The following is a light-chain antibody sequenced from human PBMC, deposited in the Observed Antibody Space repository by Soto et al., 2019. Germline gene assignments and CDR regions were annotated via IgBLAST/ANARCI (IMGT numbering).Light chain of an antibody. J-gene: IGKJ5*01. CDR3: QQYNNWPPIT. CDR1: PSVSGSN. V-gene: IGKV3-20*01. Sequence: EIVLTQSPGTLSLSPGERATLSCRASPSVSGSNLAWYQQKPGQAPRLVIYGASSRATGIPDRFSGSGSGTDFTLTISRLEPEDFAVYYCQQYNNWPPITFGQGTRLEIK. CDR2: GAS.